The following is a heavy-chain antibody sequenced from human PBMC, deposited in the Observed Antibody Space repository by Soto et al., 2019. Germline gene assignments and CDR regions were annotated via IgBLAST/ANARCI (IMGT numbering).Heavy chain of an antibody. CDR3: AGHGGYSY. CDR2: FSGRADDT. J-gene: IGHJ4*02. CDR1: GFNLRING. Sequence: EIQLSQSGGGFVQPGGSLRLSCAGTGFNLRINGMSWVRQAPGRGLERVASFSGRADDTWHADSLKGRFTISRDNSKNTLYLQMDRLRADDTALYYCAGHGGYSYFGQGTLVTVSS. V-gene: IGHV3-23*01. D-gene: IGHD2-15*01.